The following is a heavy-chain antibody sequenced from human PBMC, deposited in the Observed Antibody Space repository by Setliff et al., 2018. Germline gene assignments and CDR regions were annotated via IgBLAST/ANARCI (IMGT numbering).Heavy chain of an antibody. V-gene: IGHV1-3*01. CDR1: GYTFTSYA. J-gene: IGHJ3*02. D-gene: IGHD3-3*01. Sequence: ASVKVSCKASGYTFTSYAMHWVRQAPGQRLEWMGWINAGNGNTKYSQKFQGRVTITRDTSASTAYMELSSLRSEDTAVYYCAKGFWVYDFWSGYYSTDDDAFDIWGQGTMVTVSS. CDR3: AKGFWVYDFWSGYYSTDDDAFDI. CDR2: INAGNGNT.